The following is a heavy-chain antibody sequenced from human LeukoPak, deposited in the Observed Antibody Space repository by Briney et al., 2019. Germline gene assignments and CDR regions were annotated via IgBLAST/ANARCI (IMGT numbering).Heavy chain of an antibody. Sequence: GGSLRLSCAASGFTFSSYGMHWVRQAPGKGLEWVAVIWYDGSNNYYADSVKGRFTISRDNSKNTLYLQMNSQRAEDTAVYYCASHVRGAAGQFDACEIGGQRTIDSVSS. V-gene: IGHV3-33*01. D-gene: IGHD6-13*01. CDR2: IWYDGSNN. CDR1: GFTFSSYG. J-gene: IGHJ3*02. CDR3: ASHVRGAAGQFDACEI.